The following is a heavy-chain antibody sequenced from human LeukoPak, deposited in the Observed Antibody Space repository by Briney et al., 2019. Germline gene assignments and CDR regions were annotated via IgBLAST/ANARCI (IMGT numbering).Heavy chain of an antibody. CDR1: GDSISSYY. CDR2: IYTSGST. J-gene: IGHJ4*02. CDR3: ASGRAATGVDY. Sequence: SETLSLTCTVSGDSISSYYWSWIRQPAGKGLEWIGRIYTSGSTNYNPSLKTRVTLSVDKSKNQFSLKLSSVTAAGTAVYYCASGRAATGVDYWGQGTLVTVSS. V-gene: IGHV4-4*07. D-gene: IGHD6-13*01.